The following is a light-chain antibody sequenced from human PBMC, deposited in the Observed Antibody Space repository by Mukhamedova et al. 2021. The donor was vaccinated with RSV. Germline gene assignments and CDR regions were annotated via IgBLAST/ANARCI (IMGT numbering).Light chain of an antibody. V-gene: IGKV1-9*01. J-gene: IGKJ5*01. CDR2: AAS. CDR3: QQFNTYPIT. Sequence: GKAPKLLISAASTLQSGVPSRFSGSGSGTDFTLTINSLQADDFSTYYCQQFNTYPITFGQGTRLEIK.